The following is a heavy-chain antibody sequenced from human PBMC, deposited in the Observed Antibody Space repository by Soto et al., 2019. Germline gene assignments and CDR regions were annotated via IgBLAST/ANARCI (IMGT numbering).Heavy chain of an antibody. CDR2: ISAYNGNT. D-gene: IGHD2-2*01. V-gene: IGHV1-18*04. CDR1: GYTFTSYG. CDR3: ASSSIVVVPAAHDAFDI. J-gene: IGHJ3*02. Sequence: WASVKVSCKASGYTFTSYGISWVRQAPGQGLEWMGWISAYNGNTNYAQKLQGRVTMTTDTSTSTAYMELRSLRAEDTAVYYCASSSIVVVPAAHDAFDIWGQGTMVTVSS.